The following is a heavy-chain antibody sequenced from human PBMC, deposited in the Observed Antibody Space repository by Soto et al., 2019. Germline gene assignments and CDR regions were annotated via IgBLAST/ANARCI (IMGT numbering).Heavy chain of an antibody. Sequence: PSETLSLTCTVSGGSISSGGYYWSWIRQHPGKGLEWIGYIYYSGSTYYNPSLKSRVTISVDTSKNQFSLKLSSVTAADTAVYYCARARITIFGVGGGTPPFFNWFDPWGQGTLVTVSS. J-gene: IGHJ5*02. CDR2: IYYSGST. D-gene: IGHD3-3*01. V-gene: IGHV4-31*03. CDR3: ARARITIFGVGGGTPPFFNWFDP. CDR1: GGSISSGGYY.